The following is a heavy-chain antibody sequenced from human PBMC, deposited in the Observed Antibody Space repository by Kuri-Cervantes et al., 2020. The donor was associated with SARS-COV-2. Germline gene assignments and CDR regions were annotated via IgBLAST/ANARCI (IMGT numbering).Heavy chain of an antibody. CDR3: AKGMTTVTTGWYFDL. J-gene: IGHJ2*01. D-gene: IGHD4-17*01. V-gene: IGHV3-30*07. CDR2: ISYDGSDK. CDR1: GFTFSNYA. Sequence: EGSLRLSCAASGFTFSNYAIHWVRQAPGKGLEWVALISYDGSDKNYADSVKGRFTISRDNSKNTLYLQMNSLRAEDTAVYYCAKGMTTVTTGWYFDLWGRGTLVTVSS.